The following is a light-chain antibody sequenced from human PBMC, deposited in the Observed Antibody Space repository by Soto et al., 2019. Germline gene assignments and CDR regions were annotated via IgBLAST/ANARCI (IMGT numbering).Light chain of an antibody. V-gene: IGKV3-20*01. J-gene: IGKJ5*01. CDR3: QQYGNSPIT. CDR1: QRFGSSN. CDR2: STS. Sequence: EIVLTQSPGXLSLSPCEXXTLYCRASQRFGSSNLAWYQQKPGQAPRLLIYSTSSRATGIPDRFSGSGSGTDFTLTISRLEPEDFAVYYCQQYGNSPITFGQGTRLEIK.